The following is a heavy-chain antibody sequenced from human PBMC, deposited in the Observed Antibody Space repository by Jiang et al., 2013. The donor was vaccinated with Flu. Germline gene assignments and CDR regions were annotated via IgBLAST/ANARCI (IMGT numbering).Heavy chain of an antibody. V-gene: IGHV4-30-2*04. D-gene: IGHD1-1*01. Sequence: KSRVTISVDTSKNQFSLKLSSVTAADTAVYYCASVFQLDRDYGMDVWGQGTTVTVSS. J-gene: IGHJ6*02. CDR3: ASVFQLDRDYGMDV.